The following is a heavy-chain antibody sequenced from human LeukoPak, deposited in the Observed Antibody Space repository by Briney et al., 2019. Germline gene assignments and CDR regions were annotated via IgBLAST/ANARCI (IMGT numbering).Heavy chain of an antibody. V-gene: IGHV3-9*01. J-gene: IGHJ3*02. D-gene: IGHD5-18*01. Sequence: PGGSLRLSCAASGFTFDDYAMHWVRQAPGKGLEWVSGISWNSGSIGYADSVKGRFTISRDNAKNSLYLQMNSLRAEDTALYYCAKDLTVDTAMVRAPAFDIWGQGTMVTVSS. CDR1: GFTFDDYA. CDR3: AKDLTVDTAMVRAPAFDI. CDR2: ISWNSGSI.